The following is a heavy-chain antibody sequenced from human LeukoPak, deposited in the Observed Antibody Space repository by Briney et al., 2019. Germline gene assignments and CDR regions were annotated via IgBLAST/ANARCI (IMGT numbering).Heavy chain of an antibody. V-gene: IGHV4-61*01. D-gene: IGHD1-26*01. CDR1: GGSVSSGSYY. Sequence: KPSETLSLTCTVSGGSVSSGSYYWSWIRQPPGKGLEWIGYIYYSGGTNYNPSLKSRVTISVDTSKNQFSLKLSSVTAADTAVYYCARAAYSGSYHSDYWGRGTLVTVSS. CDR3: ARAAYSGSYHSDY. J-gene: IGHJ4*02. CDR2: IYYSGGT.